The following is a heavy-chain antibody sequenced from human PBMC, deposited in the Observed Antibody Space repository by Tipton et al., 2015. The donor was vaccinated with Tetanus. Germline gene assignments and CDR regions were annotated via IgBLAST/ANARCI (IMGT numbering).Heavy chain of an antibody. V-gene: IGHV4-34*01. Sequence: TLSLTCAVYGGSFSGYYWSWIRQPPGKGLEWIGEINHSGSTNYNPPPKSRVTISVDTSKNQFSLKLSSMTAADTAVYYCARGTRQWLGFDYWGQGTLVTVSS. J-gene: IGHJ4*02. CDR2: INHSGST. CDR3: ARGTRQWLGFDY. D-gene: IGHD6-19*01. CDR1: GGSFSGYY.